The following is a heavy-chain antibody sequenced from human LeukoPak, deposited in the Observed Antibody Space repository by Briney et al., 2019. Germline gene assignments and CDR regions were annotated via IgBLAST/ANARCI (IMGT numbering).Heavy chain of an antibody. V-gene: IGHV4-59*01. J-gene: IGHJ6*03. CDR2: IFYNGNT. D-gene: IGHD2-2*01. CDR3: ARAPRDRGYCGATSCFEYMDV. Sequence: SSENLSLTCTGSGASFSSYYWSWLRQPPGKGLEWIAYIFYNGNTKYNPSLKSRVTISVHTSKPQFSLKETSVTAADTAVYYCARAPRDRGYCGATSCFEYMDVWGRGTTVTISS. CDR1: GASFSSYY.